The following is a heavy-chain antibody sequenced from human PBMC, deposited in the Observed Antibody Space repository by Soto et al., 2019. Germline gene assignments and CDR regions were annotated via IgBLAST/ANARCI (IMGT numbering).Heavy chain of an antibody. CDR2: IIPILGIA. Sequence: QVQLVQSGAEVKKPGSSVKVSCKASGGTFSSYTISWVRQAPGQGLEWMGRIIPILGIANYAQKFQGRVTITADKSTSTAYMELSSLRSEDTAVYYCAREPQHYYYYYYMDVWGKGTTVTVSS. CDR3: AREPQHYYYYYYMDV. J-gene: IGHJ6*03. CDR1: GGTFSSYT. V-gene: IGHV1-69*08.